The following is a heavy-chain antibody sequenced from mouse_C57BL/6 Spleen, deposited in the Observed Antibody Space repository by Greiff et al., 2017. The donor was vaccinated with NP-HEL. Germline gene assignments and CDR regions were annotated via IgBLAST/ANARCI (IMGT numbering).Heavy chain of an antibody. V-gene: IGHV3-6*01. CDR3: ARDPSRYYFDY. CDR2: ISYDGSN. D-gene: IGHD2-14*01. CDR1: GYSITSGYY. J-gene: IGHJ2*01. Sequence: EVKLVESGPGLVKPSQSLSLTCSVTGYSITSGYYWNWIRQFPGNKLEWMGYISYDGSNNYNPSLKNRISITRDTSKNQFFLKLNSVTTEDTATYYCARDPSRYYFDYWGQGTTLTVSS.